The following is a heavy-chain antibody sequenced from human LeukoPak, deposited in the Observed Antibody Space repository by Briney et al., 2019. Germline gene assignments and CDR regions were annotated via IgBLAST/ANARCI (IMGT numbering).Heavy chain of an antibody. V-gene: IGHV4-4*07. J-gene: IGHJ4*02. Sequence: SETLSLTCTVSGGSISNYYWSWIRQPAGNELEWIGRIYSSGTTDYKPSLKSRVTMSVDTSRNQFSLKLTSVTAADTAVYYCARTGSSSSHTAFDYWGQGTLVTVSS. CDR3: ARTGSSSSHTAFDY. CDR1: GGSISNYY. CDR2: IYSSGTT. D-gene: IGHD2-2*01.